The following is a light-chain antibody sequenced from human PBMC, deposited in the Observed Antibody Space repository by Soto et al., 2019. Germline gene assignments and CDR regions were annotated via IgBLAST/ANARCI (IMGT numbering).Light chain of an antibody. CDR2: LNSDGSH. CDR3: QTWGAGIVI. V-gene: IGLV4-69*01. Sequence: QLVLTQSPSASASLGASVKLTCTLSSGHSSYAIAWHQQQPEKGPRYLMKLNSDGSHSKGDGIPDRFSGSSSGAEGFLTISGLQSEDEAVYYCQTWGAGIVIFGGGTKVTVL. CDR1: SGHSSYA. J-gene: IGLJ2*01.